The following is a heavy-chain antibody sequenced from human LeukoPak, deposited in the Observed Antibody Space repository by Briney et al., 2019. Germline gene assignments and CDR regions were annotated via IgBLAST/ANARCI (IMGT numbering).Heavy chain of an antibody. CDR1: GYTFTSYG. CDR3: ARELTMVRGVTLLGDAFDI. V-gene: IGHV1-18*04. J-gene: IGHJ3*02. D-gene: IGHD3-10*01. Sequence: ASVKVSCKASGYTFTSYGISWVRQAPGQGLEWMGWISAYNGNTNYAQKLQGRVTMTTDTSTSTAYMELRSLRSDDTAVYYCARELTMVRGVTLLGDAFDIWGQGTMVTASS. CDR2: ISAYNGNT.